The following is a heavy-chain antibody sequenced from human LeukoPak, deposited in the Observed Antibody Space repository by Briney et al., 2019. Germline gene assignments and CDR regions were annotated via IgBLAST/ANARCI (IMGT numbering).Heavy chain of an antibody. D-gene: IGHD3-9*01. Sequence: ASVEVSCKASGYTFTGYYMHWVRQAPGQGLEWMGWINPNSGGTNYAQKFQGRVTMTRDTSISTAYMELSRLRSDDTAVYYCARHVIYDILTGYRDYFDYWGQGTLVTVSS. J-gene: IGHJ4*02. CDR2: INPNSGGT. CDR1: GYTFTGYY. V-gene: IGHV1-2*02. CDR3: ARHVIYDILTGYRDYFDY.